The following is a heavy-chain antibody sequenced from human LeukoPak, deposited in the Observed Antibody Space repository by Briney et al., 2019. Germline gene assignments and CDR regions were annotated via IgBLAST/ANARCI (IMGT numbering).Heavy chain of an antibody. CDR1: GYTFTGYY. Sequence: ASVKVSCKAPGYTFTGYYMHWVRQAPGQGLEWMGWINPNSGGTNYAQKFQGRVTMTRDTSISTAYMELSRLRSDDTAVYYCARDEGSGSYYNGLFDPWGQGTLVTVSS. D-gene: IGHD3-10*01. CDR2: INPNSGGT. J-gene: IGHJ5*02. V-gene: IGHV1-2*02. CDR3: ARDEGSGSYYNGLFDP.